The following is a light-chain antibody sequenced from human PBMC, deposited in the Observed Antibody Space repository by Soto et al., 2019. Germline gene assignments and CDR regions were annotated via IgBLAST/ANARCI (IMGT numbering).Light chain of an antibody. CDR1: SSDIGGYNF. CDR3: SSYSSSTLVV. V-gene: IGLV2-14*03. CDR2: DVN. J-gene: IGLJ3*02. Sequence: QSGLTQPASVSGSPGQSIAISCTGTSSDIGGYNFVSWYQQHPGKAPKLILYDVNLRPSGVSNRFSGSKSGNTASLTISGLQAEDEADYYCSSYSSSTLVVFGGGTKLTVL.